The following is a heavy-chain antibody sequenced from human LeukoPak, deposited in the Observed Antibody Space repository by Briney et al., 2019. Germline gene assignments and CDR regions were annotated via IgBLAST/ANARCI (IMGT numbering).Heavy chain of an antibody. Sequence: SETLSLTCTVSGGSISSSSYYWGWIRQPPGKGLEWIGSIYYSGSTYYNPSLKSRVTISVDTSKNQFSLKLSSVTAADTAVYYCARPPYSGSYWEDYYFDYWGQGTLVTVYS. CDR3: ARPPYSGSYWEDYYFDY. D-gene: IGHD1-26*01. J-gene: IGHJ4*02. CDR1: GGSISSSSYY. V-gene: IGHV4-39*01. CDR2: IYYSGST.